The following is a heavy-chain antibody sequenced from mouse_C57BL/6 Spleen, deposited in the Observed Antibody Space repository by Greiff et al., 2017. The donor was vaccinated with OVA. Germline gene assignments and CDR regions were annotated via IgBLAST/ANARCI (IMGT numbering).Heavy chain of an antibody. CDR2: IDPSDSYT. CDR1: GYTFTSYW. D-gene: IGHD2-10*02. V-gene: IGHV1-59*01. J-gene: IGHJ4*01. Sequence: QVQLQQPGAELVRPGTSVKLSCKASGYTFTSYWMHWVKQSPGQGLEWIGVIDPSDSYTNYNQKFKGKATLTVDTSSSTAYMPLSSLTSEDSAVYYCARARMDYYAMDYWGQGTSVTVSS. CDR3: ARARMDYYAMDY.